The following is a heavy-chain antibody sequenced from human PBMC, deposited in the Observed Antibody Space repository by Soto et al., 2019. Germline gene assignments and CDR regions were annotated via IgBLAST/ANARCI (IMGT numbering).Heavy chain of an antibody. V-gene: IGHV1-3*05. J-gene: IGHJ4*02. CDR1: GSTFTDYA. CDR3: ARAVAVAADFDY. D-gene: IGHD6-19*01. CDR2: INAGNGNT. Sequence: QVQLVQSGAEEKKPGASVKVSCKASGSTFTDYAMHWVRQAPGQRLEWMGLINAGNGNTKYSQKFQGRVTITRDTSASTAYMELSSLRSEDTAVYYCARAVAVAADFDYGGQGTLVTVSS.